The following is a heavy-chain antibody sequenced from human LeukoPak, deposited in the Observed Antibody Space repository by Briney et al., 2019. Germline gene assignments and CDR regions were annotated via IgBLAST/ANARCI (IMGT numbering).Heavy chain of an antibody. Sequence: GGSLRLSCAASGFTFDDYAMHWVRQAPGKGLEWVSLISWDGGSTYYADSVKGRFTISRDNSKNSLYLQMNSLRAEDTALYYCAKDMAAYYYSSGNIDYWGQGTLVTVSS. CDR3: AKDMAAYYYSSGNIDY. D-gene: IGHD3-10*01. CDR1: GFTFDDYA. V-gene: IGHV3-43D*03. J-gene: IGHJ4*02. CDR2: ISWDGGST.